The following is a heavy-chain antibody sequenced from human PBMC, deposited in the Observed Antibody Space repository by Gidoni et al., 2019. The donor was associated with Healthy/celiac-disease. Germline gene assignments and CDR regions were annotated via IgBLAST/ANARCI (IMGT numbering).Heavy chain of an antibody. V-gene: IGHV3-15*01. Sequence: EVQLVESGGGLVKPGGSIRLSCAASGIPFSNAWLGWVRQAPGKGLELVGRIKSKTDGGTTAYAAPVKGRFTISRDDSNNTLYLQMNSLKTEDTAVYYCTTDSTVTLDYWGQGTLVTVSS. J-gene: IGHJ4*02. CDR3: TTDSTVTLDY. CDR2: IKSKTDGGTT. D-gene: IGHD4-4*01. CDR1: GIPFSNAW.